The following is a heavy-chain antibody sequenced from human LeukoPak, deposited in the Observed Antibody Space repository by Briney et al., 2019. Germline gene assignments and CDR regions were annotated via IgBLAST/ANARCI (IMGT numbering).Heavy chain of an antibody. CDR1: GYTFTSYG. D-gene: IGHD6-19*01. CDR3: AXDLYSSGWYRFDY. Sequence: GASVKVSCKASGYTFTSYGISWVRQAPGQGLEWMGWISAYNGNTNYAQKLQGRVTMTTDTSTSTDYMELRSLRSDDTAVYYCAXDLYSSGWYRFDYWGQGTLVTVSS. J-gene: IGHJ4*02. CDR2: ISAYNGNT. V-gene: IGHV1-18*01.